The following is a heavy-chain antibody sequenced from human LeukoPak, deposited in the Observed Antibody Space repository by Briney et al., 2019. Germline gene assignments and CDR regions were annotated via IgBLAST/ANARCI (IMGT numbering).Heavy chain of an antibody. V-gene: IGHV3-23*01. CDR1: GFTFSSYA. CDR3: AKGTSYIVY. Sequence: GGSLRVSCAASGFTFSSYAMSWVRQAPGKGLEWVSTISSNGGSTYYADSVKGRFTISRDNSNNTLYLQMNSLRAEDTAVYYCAKGTSYIVYWGQGTLVTVSS. J-gene: IGHJ4*02. D-gene: IGHD1-26*01. CDR2: ISSNGGST.